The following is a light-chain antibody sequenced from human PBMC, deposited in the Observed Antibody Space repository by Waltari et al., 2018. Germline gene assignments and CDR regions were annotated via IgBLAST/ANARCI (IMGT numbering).Light chain of an antibody. CDR3: VLYLGSGISV. CDR1: SGSVSTRSY. Sequence: QTVVTQEPSFSVSPGGTVTLTCGFSSGSVSTRSYPRWYQQTPGQAPRTLIYSTNTRSSGVPDRFSGSILGNKAALTITGAQADDESDYYCVLYLGSGISVFGGGTKLTVL. CDR2: STN. V-gene: IGLV8-61*01. J-gene: IGLJ3*02.